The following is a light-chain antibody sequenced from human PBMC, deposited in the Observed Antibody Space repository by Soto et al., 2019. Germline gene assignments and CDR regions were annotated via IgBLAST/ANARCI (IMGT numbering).Light chain of an antibody. V-gene: IGLV2-14*01. J-gene: IGLJ2*01. CDR1: SSDVGGYNY. Sequence: QSALTQPASVSGSPGQSITISCTGTSSDVGGYNYVSWYQQHPGKAPKLMIYGVTNRPSGVSNRFSGSKSGNTASLTISGRQAEDEADYYCSTYTTSITLSGGFGGGTKLTVL. CDR3: STYTTSITLSGG. CDR2: GVT.